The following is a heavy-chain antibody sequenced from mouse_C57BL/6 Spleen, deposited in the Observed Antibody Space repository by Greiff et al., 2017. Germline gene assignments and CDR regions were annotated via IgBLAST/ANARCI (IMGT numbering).Heavy chain of an antibody. CDR3: AETGTGGFAY. V-gene: IGHV1-26*01. CDR2: INPNNGGT. D-gene: IGHD4-1*01. J-gene: IGHJ3*01. CDR1: GYTFTDYY. Sequence: EVQLQQSGPELVKPGASVKISCKASGYTFTDYYMNWVKQSHGKSLEWIGDINPNNGGTSYNQKFKGKATLTVDKSSSTAYMELRSLTSEDSAVYYCAETGTGGFAYWGQGTLVTVSA.